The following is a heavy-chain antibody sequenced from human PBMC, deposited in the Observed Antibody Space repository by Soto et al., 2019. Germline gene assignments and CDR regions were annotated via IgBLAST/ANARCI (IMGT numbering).Heavy chain of an antibody. Sequence: SETLSLTCAVSGYSISSGYYGGWIRQPPGKGLEWIGSIYHSGSTYYNPSLKSRVTISVDTSKNQFSLKLSSVTAADTAVYYCARHPSSSSGWFDPCGQGTLVPVSP. D-gene: IGHD6-6*01. CDR3: ARHPSSSSGWFDP. CDR2: IYHSGST. CDR1: GYSISSGYY. J-gene: IGHJ5*02. V-gene: IGHV4-38-2*01.